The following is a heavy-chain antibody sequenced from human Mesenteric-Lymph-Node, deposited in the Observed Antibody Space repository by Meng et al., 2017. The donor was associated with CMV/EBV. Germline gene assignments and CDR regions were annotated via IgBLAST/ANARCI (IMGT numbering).Heavy chain of an antibody. Sequence: GGSLRLSCAASGFSLINYNMNWVRQAPGKGLEWASSISTSSSYIYYADSVKGRFTVSRDNAKNSLYLQMYSLRAEDTAVYYCARGYNAYYDSGMDVWGQGTTVTVSS. V-gene: IGHV3-21*04. CDR3: ARGYNAYYDSGMDV. CDR2: ISTSSSYI. CDR1: GFSLINYN. J-gene: IGHJ6*02. D-gene: IGHD5-24*01.